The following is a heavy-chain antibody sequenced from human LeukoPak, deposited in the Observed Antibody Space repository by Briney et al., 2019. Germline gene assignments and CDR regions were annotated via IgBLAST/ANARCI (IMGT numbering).Heavy chain of an antibody. V-gene: IGHV4-59*12. Sequence: SETLSLTCAVYGGSFSGYYWSWIRQPPGKGLEWIGYIYYSGSTNYNPSLKSRVTISVDTSKNQFSLKLSSVTAADTAVYYCARRSNYYDSSGYWFDYWGQGTLVTVSS. D-gene: IGHD3-22*01. CDR2: IYYSGST. J-gene: IGHJ4*02. CDR3: ARRSNYYDSSGYWFDY. CDR1: GGSFSGYY.